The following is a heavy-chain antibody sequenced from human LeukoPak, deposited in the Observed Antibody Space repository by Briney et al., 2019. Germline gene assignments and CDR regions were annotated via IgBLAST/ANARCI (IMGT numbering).Heavy chain of an antibody. D-gene: IGHD3-10*01. CDR2: IIPIFGTA. CDR1: GGTFSSYA. Sequence: ASVKVPCKASGGTFSSYAISWVRQAPGQGLEWMGGIIPIFGTANYAQKFQGRVTITADKSTSTAYMELSSLRSEDTAVYYCAYYYGSGTYYYYGMDVWGKGTTVTVSS. V-gene: IGHV1-69*06. CDR3: AYYYGSGTYYYYGMDV. J-gene: IGHJ6*04.